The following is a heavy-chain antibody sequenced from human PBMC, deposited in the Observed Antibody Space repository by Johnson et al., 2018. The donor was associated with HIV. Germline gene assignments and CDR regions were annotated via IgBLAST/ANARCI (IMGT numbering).Heavy chain of an antibody. J-gene: IGHJ3*01. CDR2: ISYDGSHK. D-gene: IGHD3-16*02. CDR1: GIIFSHYG. CDR3: AKGELSYAFDV. V-gene: IGHV3-30*18. Sequence: QVQLVESGGGVVQPGRSLRLSCAVSGIIFSHYGMHWVRQAPGKGLEWVALISYDGSHKYYEDPVKGRFTISRDNSKNTVWLQLNSLRAEDTGVYYCAKGELSYAFDVWGQGTMVTVSS.